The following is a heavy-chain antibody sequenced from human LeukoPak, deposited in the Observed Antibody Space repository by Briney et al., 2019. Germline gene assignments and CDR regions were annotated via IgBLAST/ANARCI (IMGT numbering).Heavy chain of an antibody. V-gene: IGHV1-46*01. CDR1: GYTFTNFY. J-gene: IGHJ4*02. CDR2: INPSGGNT. CDR3: ARDQEAFDY. Sequence: ASVKVSCKTSGYTFTNFYMHWVRQAPGQGLEWMGIINPSGGNTGYAQKFQGRVTVTRDTSTSTVHMELSGLRSEDTAVYYCARDQEAFDYWGQGTLVTVSS.